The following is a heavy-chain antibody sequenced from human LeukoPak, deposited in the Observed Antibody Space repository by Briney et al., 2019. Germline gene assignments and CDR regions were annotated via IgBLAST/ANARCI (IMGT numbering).Heavy chain of an antibody. D-gene: IGHD2/OR15-2a*01. J-gene: IGHJ4*02. CDR3: ARKGFLLP. CDR2: INHSGST. Sequence: AETLSLTCAVHGGSFSGYYWSWIRQPPGKGLEWIGEINHSGSTNYNPSLKSRVTISVDTSKNQFSLKLSSVTAADTAVYYCARKGFLLPWGQGTLGTASS. CDR1: GGSFSGYY. V-gene: IGHV4-34*01.